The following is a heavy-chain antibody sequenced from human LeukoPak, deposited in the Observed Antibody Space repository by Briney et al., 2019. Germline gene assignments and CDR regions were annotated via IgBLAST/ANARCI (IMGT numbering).Heavy chain of an antibody. V-gene: IGHV3-23*01. CDR3: AKGGSRETYYYDSSGYPKYYFDY. J-gene: IGHJ4*02. D-gene: IGHD3-22*01. Sequence: GGTLRLSCAASGFTFSSYGMSWVRQAPGKALEWVSAISGSGGSTYYADSVKGRFTISRDNSKNTLYLQMNSLRAEDTAVYYCAKGGSRETYYYDSSGYPKYYFDYWGQGTLVSVSS. CDR2: ISGSGGST. CDR1: GFTFSSYG.